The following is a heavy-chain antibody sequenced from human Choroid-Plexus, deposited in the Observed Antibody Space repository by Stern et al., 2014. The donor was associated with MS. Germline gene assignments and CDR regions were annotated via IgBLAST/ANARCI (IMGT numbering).Heavy chain of an antibody. CDR3: AKDRQWSTYFFDY. D-gene: IGHD2-15*01. V-gene: IGHV3-30*18. CDR2: ISYDGSDK. Sequence: QVQLVQSGGGVAQPGRPLILSCAASGFTFSNFGMHWVRQARGKGLEWVALISYDGSDKYYADSVKGRFTIFRDNSKNTLYMHMNSLRAEDTAVYYCAKDRQWSTYFFDYWGQGSLVTVSS. J-gene: IGHJ4*02. CDR1: GFTFSNFG.